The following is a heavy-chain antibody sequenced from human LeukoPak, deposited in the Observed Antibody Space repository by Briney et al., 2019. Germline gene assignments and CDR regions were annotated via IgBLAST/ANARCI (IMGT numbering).Heavy chain of an antibody. CDR3: ARDPESSSFDL. V-gene: IGHV3-7*01. CDR1: GFSFSTYW. D-gene: IGHD6-13*01. Sequence: GGSLRLSCAASGFSFSTYWMSWVRQTPEKGLEFVANIDQGGSVRNYMRSLRGRCTISRDNAKKSLYLEISSLRADDTAVDYFARDPESSSFDLWGRGALVTVSS. J-gene: IGHJ4*02. CDR2: IDQGGSVR.